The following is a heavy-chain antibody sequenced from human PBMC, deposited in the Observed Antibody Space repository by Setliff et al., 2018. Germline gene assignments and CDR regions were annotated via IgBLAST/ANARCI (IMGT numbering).Heavy chain of an antibody. Sequence: GESLKISCKGSGYTFTNYWIGWVRQMPGKGLEWMGLIYPGDSDTRYSPSFQGRVTISADKSINTAYLEWSSLQASDTAMYYCARALASAGTVFFDYWGQGTLVTVSS. CDR1: GYTFTNYW. CDR2: IYPGDSDT. CDR3: ARALASAGTVFFDY. V-gene: IGHV5-51*01. D-gene: IGHD6-13*01. J-gene: IGHJ4*02.